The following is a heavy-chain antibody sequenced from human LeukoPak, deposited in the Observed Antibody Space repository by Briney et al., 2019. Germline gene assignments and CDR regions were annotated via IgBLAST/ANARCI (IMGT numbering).Heavy chain of an antibody. CDR3: ARVKTKYYYDSSGNAFDI. V-gene: IGHV1-18*01. CDR2: ISAYNGNT. CDR1: GYTFTSYG. Sequence: ASVKVSCKASGYTFTSYGISWVRQGPGQGLEWMGWISAYNGNTNYAQKLQGRVTMTTDTSTSTAYMELRSLRSDDTAVYYCARVKTKYYYDSSGNAFDIWGQGTMVTVSS. D-gene: IGHD3-22*01. J-gene: IGHJ3*02.